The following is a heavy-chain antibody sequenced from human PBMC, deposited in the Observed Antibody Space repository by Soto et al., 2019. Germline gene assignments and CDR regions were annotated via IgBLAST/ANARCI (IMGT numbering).Heavy chain of an antibody. CDR3: ARSDLGYCSGGSCPDDAFDI. Sequence: GASVKVSCKASGYTFTGYYMHWVRQAPGQRLEWMGWINPNSGGTNYAQKFQGWVTMTRDTSISTAYMELSRLRSDDTAVYYCARSDLGYCSGGSCPDDAFDIWGQGTMVTVSS. J-gene: IGHJ3*02. CDR1: GYTFTGYY. D-gene: IGHD2-15*01. CDR2: INPNSGGT. V-gene: IGHV1-2*04.